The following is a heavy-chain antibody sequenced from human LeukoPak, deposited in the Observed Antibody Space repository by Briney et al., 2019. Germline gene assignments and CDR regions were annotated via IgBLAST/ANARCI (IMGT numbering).Heavy chain of an antibody. CDR1: GFXFSSYA. CDR2: ISYDGSNK. V-gene: IGHV3-30-3*01. CDR3: ARDLVRGVIIPYYFDY. J-gene: IGHJ4*02. Sequence: GGSLRLSCAASGFXFSSYAIHWVRQAPGKGLEWVAVISYDGSNKYYADSVKGRFTISRDNSKNTLYLQMNSLRAEDTAVYYCARDLVRGVIIPYYFDYWGQGTLVTVSS. D-gene: IGHD3-10*01.